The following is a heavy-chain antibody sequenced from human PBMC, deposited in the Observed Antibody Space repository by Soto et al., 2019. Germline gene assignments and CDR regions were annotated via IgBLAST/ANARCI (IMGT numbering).Heavy chain of an antibody. CDR2: IIPIFGTA. D-gene: IGHD2-8*01. V-gene: IGHV1-69*13. CDR1: GGTFSSYA. J-gene: IGHJ5*02. CDR3: ARGPPRFEILYYAFDP. Sequence: SVKVSCKASGGTFSSYAISWVRQAPGQGLEWMGGIIPIFGTANYAQKFQGRVTITADESTSTAYMELSSLRSEDTAVYYCARGPPRFEILYYAFDPWGQGTLVTVPS.